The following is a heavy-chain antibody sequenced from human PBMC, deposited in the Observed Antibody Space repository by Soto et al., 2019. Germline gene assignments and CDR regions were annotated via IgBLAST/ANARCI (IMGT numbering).Heavy chain of an antibody. CDR1: GDTFNSYA. CDR3: ARVGYCNTTSCLFYYCHHGMDV. J-gene: IGHJ6*02. CDR2: IIPIFHTA. D-gene: IGHD2-2*01. V-gene: IGHV1-69*01. Sequence: QVQLVQSGAEVKKPGSSVKVSCKASGDTFNSYAISWVRRAPGQGLEWLGGIIPIFHTANYAQKFQARVTMTADESSRTAYMELSGLRSEDTAVYYCARVGYCNTTSCLFYYCHHGMDVWGQGTTVTVSS.